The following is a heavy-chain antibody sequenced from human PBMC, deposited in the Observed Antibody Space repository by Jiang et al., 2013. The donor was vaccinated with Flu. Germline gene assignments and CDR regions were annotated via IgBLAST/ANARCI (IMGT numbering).Heavy chain of an antibody. J-gene: IGHJ4*02. CDR2: IDWDDDK. D-gene: IGHD3-10*01. V-gene: IGHV2-70*11. CDR1: GFSLSTSGMC. CDR3: ARHDLYGSRRLYFDY. Sequence: KPTQTLTLTCTFSGFSLSTSGMCVSWIRQPPGKALEWLARIDWDDDKYYSTSLKTRLTISKDTSKNQVVLTMTNMDPVDTATYYCARHDLYGSRRLYFDYWGQGTLVTVSS.